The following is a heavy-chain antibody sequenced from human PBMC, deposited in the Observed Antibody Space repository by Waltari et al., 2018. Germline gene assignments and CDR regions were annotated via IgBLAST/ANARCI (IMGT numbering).Heavy chain of an antibody. CDR1: GFTFSGTW. V-gene: IGHV3-74*01. Sequence: EVQLVESGGGLVQPVGSLSLYCAASGFTFSGTWLQWVRQVPGKGLVWVSRISGDGSTINYADSVKGRFTISRDTAKNTLYLQMNSLRAEDSAVYYCARGADLRGQGILVTVSS. J-gene: IGHJ4*02. CDR3: ARGADL. D-gene: IGHD3-3*01. CDR2: ISGDGSTI.